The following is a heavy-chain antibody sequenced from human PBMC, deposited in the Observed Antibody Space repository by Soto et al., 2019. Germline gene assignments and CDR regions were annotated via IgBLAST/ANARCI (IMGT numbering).Heavy chain of an antibody. CDR2: IASTGDP. D-gene: IGHD1-1*01. CDR3: AREGTGGGFDI. CDR1: GFTFSSYD. Sequence: PGGSLRLSCAASGFTFSSYDMHWVRQGSGKGLEWVSSIASTGDPYYPGSVEGRFTISRENAKNSLYLHINSLTIGDTAVYYCAREGTGGGFDIWGQGTLVTVSS. V-gene: IGHV3-13*04. J-gene: IGHJ3*02.